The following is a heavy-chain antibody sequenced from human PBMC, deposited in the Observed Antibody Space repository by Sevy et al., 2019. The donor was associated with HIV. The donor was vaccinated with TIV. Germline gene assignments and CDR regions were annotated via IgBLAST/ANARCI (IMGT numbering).Heavy chain of an antibody. CDR3: ARGDYYDSSGFYIDAFDV. CDR1: GFTFSSYW. CDR2: IKPDGREG. V-gene: IGHV3-7*04. Sequence: GGSLRLSCTASGFTFSSYWMSWVRQAPGRGLEWVANIKPDGREGYYVDSVKGRFTNSRDNAKNSLYLQMNSLRAGDTAVYYCARGDYYDSSGFYIDAFDVWGQGTMVTVSS. J-gene: IGHJ3*01. D-gene: IGHD3-22*01.